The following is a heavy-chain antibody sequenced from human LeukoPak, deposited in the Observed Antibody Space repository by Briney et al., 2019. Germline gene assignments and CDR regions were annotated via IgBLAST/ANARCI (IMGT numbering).Heavy chain of an antibody. CDR3: ARLSGSYSDY. CDR1: GFIFSSYE. CDR2: ISSSGHTI. D-gene: IGHD5-12*01. V-gene: IGHV3-48*03. J-gene: IGHJ4*02. Sequence: PGGSLRLSCAASGFIFSSYEMNWVRQAPGKGLEWVSYISSSGHTIYYADSVKGRFTISRDNAKNSLYLQMNSLRAEDTAVYYSARLSGSYSDYWGQGTLVTVSS.